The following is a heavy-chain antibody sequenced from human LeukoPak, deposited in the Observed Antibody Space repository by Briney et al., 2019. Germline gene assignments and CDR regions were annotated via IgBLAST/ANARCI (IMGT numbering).Heavy chain of an antibody. CDR2: ISGSGGST. D-gene: IGHD3-16*02. V-gene: IGHV3-23*01. CDR3: AKDQYAFGGVIVDY. Sequence: GGSLRLSCAASGFTFSSYAMSWVRQAPGKGLEWVSAISGSGGSTYYADSVKGRFTISRDNSKNTLYLQMNSLRAEDTAVYYCAKDQYAFGGVIVDYWGQGALVTVSS. CDR1: GFTFSSYA. J-gene: IGHJ4*02.